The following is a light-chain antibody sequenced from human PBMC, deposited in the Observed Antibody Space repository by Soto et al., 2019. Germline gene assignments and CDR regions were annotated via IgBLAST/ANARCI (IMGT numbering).Light chain of an antibody. Sequence: ETVLTQSPGTVSLSPGERATLSCRTSQSVKSNYLAWYQQKPGQAPRLLIYGVFNRATGIPDRFSGSGSGTDFTLTISGLEPEDSAVYYCQHYDGSPRTFGQATKLEIK. J-gene: IGKJ2*01. CDR2: GVF. CDR3: QHYDGSPRT. CDR1: QSVKSNY. V-gene: IGKV3-20*01.